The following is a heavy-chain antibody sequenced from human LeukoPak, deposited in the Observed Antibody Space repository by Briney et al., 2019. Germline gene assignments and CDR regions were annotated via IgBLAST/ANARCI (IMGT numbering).Heavy chain of an antibody. CDR2: FDPEDGET. CDR1: GYTFTSYY. Sequence: ASVKVSCKASGYTFTSYYMHWVRQAPGKGLEWIGGFDPEDGETIYAQKFQGRVTMTEDTSTDTAYMELSSLRSEDTAVYYCTTDRIAAPGLFDYWGQGTLVTVSS. J-gene: IGHJ4*02. CDR3: TTDRIAAPGLFDY. V-gene: IGHV1-24*01. D-gene: IGHD6-13*01.